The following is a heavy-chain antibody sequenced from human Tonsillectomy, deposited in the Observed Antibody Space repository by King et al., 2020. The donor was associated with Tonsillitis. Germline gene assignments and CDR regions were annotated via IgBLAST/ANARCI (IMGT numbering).Heavy chain of an antibody. J-gene: IGHJ4*02. V-gene: IGHV3-9*01. CDR2: ISWTSNIL. D-gene: IGHD1-26*01. CDR1: GFTFDDYA. CDR3: TKGVGATSRFAS. Sequence: VQLVESGGGLVQPGRSLRLSCAASGFTFDDYAMHWVRQAPGKGLEWGSGISWTSNILGYADSVKGRFTISRDNAKNSLYLQMSSLRTEDTALYYCTKGVGATSRFASWGQGTLVTVSS.